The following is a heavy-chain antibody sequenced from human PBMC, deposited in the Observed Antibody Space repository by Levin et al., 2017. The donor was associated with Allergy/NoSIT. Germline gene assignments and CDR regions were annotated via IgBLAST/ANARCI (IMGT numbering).Heavy chain of an antibody. J-gene: IGHJ1*01. V-gene: IGHV4-59*08. Sequence: SETLSLTCTVSGGSISNYYWSWIRQPPGRGLEWIGYIYSSGNTNYNPSLKSRVTISVDTSKNQFSLKLSSVTTADTAVYYCARSGGYTLYFQQWGQGTLVTVSS. CDR1: GGSISNYY. D-gene: IGHD5-12*01. CDR3: ARSGGYTLYFQQ. CDR2: IYSSGNT.